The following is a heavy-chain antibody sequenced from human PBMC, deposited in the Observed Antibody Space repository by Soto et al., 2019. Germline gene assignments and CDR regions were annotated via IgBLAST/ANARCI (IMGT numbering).Heavy chain of an antibody. D-gene: IGHD2-15*01. Sequence: GGSLRLSCAASGFTFSSYWMHWVRQAPGKGLVWVSRINSDGSSTAYADSVKGRFAMSRDTSENTLYLQMNSLGAEDTAAYYCAPHVSCSGGSCQYDAFAIRGQGTMVTVSS. J-gene: IGHJ3*02. V-gene: IGHV3-74*01. CDR1: GFTFSSYW. CDR2: INSDGSST. CDR3: APHVSCSGGSCQYDAFAI.